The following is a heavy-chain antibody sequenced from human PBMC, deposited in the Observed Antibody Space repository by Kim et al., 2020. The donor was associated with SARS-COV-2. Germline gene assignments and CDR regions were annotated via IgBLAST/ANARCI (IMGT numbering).Heavy chain of an antibody. CDR2: ITSSGTKT. D-gene: IGHD1-26*01. J-gene: IGHJ4*02. Sequence: GGSLRLSCAASGITFSDYGMSWVRQAPGKGLEGVSVITSSGTKTYYADSVKGRFTISRDDSKSTLYLQMNSLRVEDTAVYYCAKDPRVGGDYWGQGTLVTVSS. CDR1: GITFSDYG. V-gene: IGHV3-23*01. CDR3: AKDPRVGGDY.